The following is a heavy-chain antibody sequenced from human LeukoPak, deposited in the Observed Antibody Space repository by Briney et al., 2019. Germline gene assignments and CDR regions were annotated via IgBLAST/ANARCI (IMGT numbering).Heavy chain of an antibody. J-gene: IGHJ1*01. V-gene: IGHV5-51*01. Sequence: GESLKISCKGSGYSFTTYWIGWVRQVPGKGLEWMGIIYPGDSDVRYSPSFQGQVTILADKSISIAYLQWSSLKASDTAMYYCARPQYSSGSLADFQHWGQGTLVTVSS. CDR2: IYPGDSDV. D-gene: IGHD6-19*01. CDR1: GYSFTTYW. CDR3: ARPQYSSGSLADFQH.